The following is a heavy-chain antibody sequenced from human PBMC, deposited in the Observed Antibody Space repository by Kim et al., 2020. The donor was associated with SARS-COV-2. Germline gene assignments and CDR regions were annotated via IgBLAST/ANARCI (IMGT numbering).Heavy chain of an antibody. CDR3: AKSFGSSYGYFDY. J-gene: IGHJ4*02. CDR2: ISESASST. CDR1: GFTFSSYA. D-gene: IGHD5-18*01. V-gene: IGHV3-23*01. Sequence: GGSLRLSCAASGFTFSSYAMSWVRQAPGKGLECVSTISESASSTYYPDSVKGRFTISRDNSKNTLHLQMNSLRAEDTAIYYCAKSFGSSYGYFDYWGQGTLVTVSS.